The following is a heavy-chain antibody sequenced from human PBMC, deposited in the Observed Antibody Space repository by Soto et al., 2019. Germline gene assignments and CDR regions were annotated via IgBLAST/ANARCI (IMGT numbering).Heavy chain of an antibody. CDR1: GFTFSEYA. CDR2: IGGAGSNI. CDR3: AKEVVSRNGVYVPFDI. Sequence: PGGSLRLSCAASGFTFSEYAMTWFRQAPWKGLEWVSVIGGAGSNIYYADSVEGRFTVSRADSKNALYLRMDSLRVEDTAVYYCAKEVVSRNGVYVPFDIWGPGTMGNV. D-gene: IGHD2-8*01. V-gene: IGHV3-23*01. J-gene: IGHJ3*02.